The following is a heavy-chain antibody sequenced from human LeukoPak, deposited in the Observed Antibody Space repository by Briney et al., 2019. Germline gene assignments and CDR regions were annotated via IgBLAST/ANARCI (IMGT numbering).Heavy chain of an antibody. CDR2: IYHSGST. V-gene: IGHV4-39*07. CDR3: ARGRPEYYFDY. J-gene: IGHJ4*02. Sequence: SETLSLTCTVSGGSIGSSSYYWGWIRQPPGKGLEWIGEIYHSGSTNYNPSLKSRVTISVDKSKNQFSLKLSSVTAADTAVYYCARGRPEYYFDYWGQGTLVTVSS. CDR1: GGSIGSSSYY.